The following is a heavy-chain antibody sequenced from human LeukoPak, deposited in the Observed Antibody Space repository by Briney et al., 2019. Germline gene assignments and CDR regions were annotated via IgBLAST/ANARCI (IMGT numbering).Heavy chain of an antibody. J-gene: IGHJ5*02. CDR1: GYTFTAYY. V-gene: IGHV1-2*02. CDR3: ARGFGGDP. D-gene: IGHD4-23*01. CDR2: INPNSSGT. Sequence: GASVMVSCKASGYTFTAYYLHWVRQAPGQGLEWMRWINPNSSGTNYAQSFQGRVSMTRDTSISTAYMELSRLTSDDTALYYCARGFGGDPWGPGTLVTVSS.